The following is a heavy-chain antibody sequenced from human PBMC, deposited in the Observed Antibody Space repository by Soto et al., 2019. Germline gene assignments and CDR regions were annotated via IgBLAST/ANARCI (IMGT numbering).Heavy chain of an antibody. CDR1: GYTFTSCD. D-gene: IGHD4-17*01. CDR2: MNPNSGNT. J-gene: IGHJ4*02. V-gene: IGHV1-8*01. Sequence: QVQLVQSGAEVKKPGASVKVSCKASGYTFTSCDINWVRQATGQGLEWMGWMNPNSGNTGYAQKFQGRVTMTRNTSISTAYMELISLRSDDTSVYYCAKSTNDYGDRHWGQGTLVTVSS. CDR3: AKSTNDYGDRH.